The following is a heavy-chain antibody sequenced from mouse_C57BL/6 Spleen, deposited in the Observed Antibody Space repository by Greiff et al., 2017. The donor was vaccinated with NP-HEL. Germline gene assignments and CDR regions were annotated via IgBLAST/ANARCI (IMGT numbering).Heavy chain of an antibody. CDR1: GFTFSSYG. Sequence: EVQGVESGGDLVKPGGSLKLSCAASGFTFSSYGMSWVRQTPDKRLEWVATISSGGSYTYYPDSVKGRFTISRDNAKNTLYLQMSSLKSEDTAMYYCARQVGPNWYFDVWGTGTTVTVSS. CDR2: ISSGGSYT. D-gene: IGHD4-1*01. CDR3: ARQVGPNWYFDV. J-gene: IGHJ1*03. V-gene: IGHV5-6*01.